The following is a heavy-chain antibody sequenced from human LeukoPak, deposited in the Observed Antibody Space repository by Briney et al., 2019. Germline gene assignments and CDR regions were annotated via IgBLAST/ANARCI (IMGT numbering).Heavy chain of an antibody. Sequence: SETLSLTCTVSGYSISRGYSWGWIRQPPGKGLEWIGRIYISGSTNYNPSLKSRVTISVDTSKNQFSLRLISVTAADTAVYYCARGLWFGDENPPYFDYWGQGTLVTVSS. CDR2: IYISGST. CDR1: GYSISRGYS. CDR3: ARGLWFGDENPPYFDY. V-gene: IGHV4-38-2*02. J-gene: IGHJ4*02. D-gene: IGHD3-10*01.